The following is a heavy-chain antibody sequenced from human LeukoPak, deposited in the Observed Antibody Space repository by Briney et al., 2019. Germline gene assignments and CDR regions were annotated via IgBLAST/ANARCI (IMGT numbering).Heavy chain of an antibody. J-gene: IGHJ4*02. D-gene: IGHD2-2*01. CDR2: IRSKANSYAT. V-gene: IGHV3-73*01. Sequence: GGSLRLSCAASGFTFSGSAMHWVRQASGKGLEWVGRIRSKANSYATAYAASVKGRFTISRDDSKNTAYLQMNSLKTEDTAVYYCTIRVGYCSSTSCSNQDDYWGQGTLVTVSP. CDR3: TIRVGYCSSTSCSNQDDY. CDR1: GFTFSGSA.